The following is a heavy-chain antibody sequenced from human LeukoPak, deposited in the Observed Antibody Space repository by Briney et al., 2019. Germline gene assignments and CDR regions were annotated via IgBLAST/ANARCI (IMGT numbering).Heavy chain of an antibody. CDR2: IRYDGSNK. Sequence: PGGSLRLSCAASGFTFSSYGMHWVRQAPGKGLEWVAFIRYDGSNKYYADSVKGRFTISRDNSKNTLYLQMNSLRAEDTAVYYCTKEAVPRRGSSWAHAFDIWGQGTMVTVSS. V-gene: IGHV3-30*02. CDR1: GFTFSSYG. CDR3: TKEAVPRRGSSWAHAFDI. J-gene: IGHJ3*02. D-gene: IGHD6-13*01.